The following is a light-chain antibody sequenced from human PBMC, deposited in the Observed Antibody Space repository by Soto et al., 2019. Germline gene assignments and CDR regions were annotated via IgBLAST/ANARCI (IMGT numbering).Light chain of an antibody. CDR3: QQYGGSPRT. J-gene: IGKJ1*01. CDR1: QSVSSSS. CDR2: GAS. Sequence: EIVWTQSPGTLSLSPGERATLSCRSSQSVSSSSLAWYQQKRGQAPRLLIHGASSRATGIPDRFSGSGSGTDFTLTISRLEPEDFAVYYCQQYGGSPRTFGQGTKVDIK. V-gene: IGKV3-20*01.